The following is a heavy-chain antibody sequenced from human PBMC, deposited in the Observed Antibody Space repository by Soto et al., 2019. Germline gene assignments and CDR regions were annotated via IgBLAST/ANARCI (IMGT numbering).Heavy chain of an antibody. Sequence: QVQLVESGGGVVQPGRSLRLSCAASGFTFSSYGMHWVRQAPGKGLEWVAVISYDGSNKYYADSVKGRFTISRDNSKNTLYLQMNSLRAEDTAVYYCAKDSGLYYYDSSGYGDYWGQGTLVTVSS. CDR3: AKDSGLYYYDSSGYGDY. CDR2: ISYDGSNK. D-gene: IGHD3-22*01. V-gene: IGHV3-30*18. J-gene: IGHJ4*02. CDR1: GFTFSSYG.